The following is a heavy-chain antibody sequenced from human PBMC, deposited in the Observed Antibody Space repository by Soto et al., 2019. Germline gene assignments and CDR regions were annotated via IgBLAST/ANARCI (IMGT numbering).Heavy chain of an antibody. V-gene: IGHV3-9*01. Sequence: SLRLSCSASGFTVEDFAMHWARRVPGKGLEWVAGNRWNGEAVCYAASVKGRCTSSRYNAKKLLFLQMNRLRVDDSALYYCVKDGEAASPGWFGTWGQGSQFTVSS. CDR1: GFTVEDFA. CDR2: NRWNGEAV. D-gene: IGHD6-6*01. J-gene: IGHJ5*02. CDR3: VKDGEAASPGWFGT.